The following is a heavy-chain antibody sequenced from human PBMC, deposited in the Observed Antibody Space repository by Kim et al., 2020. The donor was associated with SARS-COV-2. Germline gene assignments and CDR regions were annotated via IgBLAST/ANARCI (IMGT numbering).Heavy chain of an antibody. D-gene: IGHD2-8*01. CDR3: AKTNRGNYDYGMDG. J-gene: IGHJ6*02. Sequence: YAHSVQVRFTNSRENSKNTLFLQMNSMGAEDTAVYDCAKTNRGNYDYGMDGWGQGTTVTVSS. V-gene: IGHV3-30*02.